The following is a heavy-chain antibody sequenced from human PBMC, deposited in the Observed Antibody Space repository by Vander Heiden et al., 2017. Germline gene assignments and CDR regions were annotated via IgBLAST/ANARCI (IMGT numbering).Heavy chain of an antibody. CDR2: IYYSGST. Sequence: QVQLQESGPGLVKPSQTLSLTCTFPGGSISSGGYYWSWIRQHPGKGLEWIGYIYYSGSTYYNPSLKSRVTISVDTSKNQFSLKLSSVTAADTAVYYCARGHCSGGSCYSSSAFDIWGQGTMVTVSS. J-gene: IGHJ3*02. CDR3: ARGHCSGGSCYSSSAFDI. V-gene: IGHV4-31*03. D-gene: IGHD2-15*01. CDR1: GGSISSGGYY.